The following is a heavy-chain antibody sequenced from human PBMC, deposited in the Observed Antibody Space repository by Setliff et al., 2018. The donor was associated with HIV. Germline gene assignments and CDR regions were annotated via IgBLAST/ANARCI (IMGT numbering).Heavy chain of an antibody. J-gene: IGHJ4*02. V-gene: IGHV4-4*08. CDR3: ARALGGSGWSIDY. D-gene: IGHD6-19*01. CDR2: IYTSGTT. CDR1: SGSISTHY. Sequence: SETLSLTCTVSSGSISTHYRSWIRQPPGKGLEWIGYIYTSGTTYYNPSLKSRVTISIDTSKNQFSLKLSSVTAADTAVYYCARALGGSGWSIDYWGQGTLVTVSS.